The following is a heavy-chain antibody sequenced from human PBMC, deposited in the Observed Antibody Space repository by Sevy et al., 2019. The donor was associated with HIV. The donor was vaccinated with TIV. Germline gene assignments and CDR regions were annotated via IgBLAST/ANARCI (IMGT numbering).Heavy chain of an antibody. CDR2: IKQDAGQK. CDR1: GFTFSKYW. CDR3: ARDDGNYYFHY. Sequence: GGSLRLSCVASGFTFSKYWMGWVRQAPGKGLGWVANIKQDAGQKYYVDSVKGRFTISRDNAKNSLYLQMNSLRAEDTAVYFCARDDGNYYFHYWGQGTLVTVSS. V-gene: IGHV3-7*01. J-gene: IGHJ4*02. D-gene: IGHD1-7*01.